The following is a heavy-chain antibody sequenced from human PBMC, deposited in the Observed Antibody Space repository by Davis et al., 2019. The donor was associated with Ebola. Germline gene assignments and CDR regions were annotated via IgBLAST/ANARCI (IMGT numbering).Heavy chain of an antibody. CDR2: INYSGST. V-gene: IGHV4-59*01. CDR1: GGSISSYY. D-gene: IGHD3-10*01. J-gene: IGHJ6*02. Sequence: MPSETLSLTCTVSGGSISSYYWSWIRQPPGKGLEWIGYINYSGSTNYNPSLKSRVTISVDTSKNQFSLKLSSVTAADTAVYYCARDEITYYYGSGRYYYYGMDVWGQGTTVTVSS. CDR3: ARDEITYYYGSGRYYYYGMDV.